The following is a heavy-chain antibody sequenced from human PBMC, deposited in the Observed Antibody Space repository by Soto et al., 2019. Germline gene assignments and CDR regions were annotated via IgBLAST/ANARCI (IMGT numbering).Heavy chain of an antibody. J-gene: IGHJ5*02. CDR1: GFTFSRYY. CDR2: INPSGTTT. V-gene: IGHV1-46*01. CDR3: ARDNSESKSWWFDP. D-gene: IGHD1-26*01. Sequence: QVQLVQSGTEVKQPGASVKVSCKASGFTFSRYYFHWVRQAPGQGLEWMGLINPSGTTTYYAQKFQGRVTLTRDTSTSTVSMELSSLRSEDTAVYYCARDNSESKSWWFDPWGQGTLVTVSS.